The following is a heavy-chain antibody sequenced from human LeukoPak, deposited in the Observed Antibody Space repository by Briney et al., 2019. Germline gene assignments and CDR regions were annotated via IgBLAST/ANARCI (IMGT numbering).Heavy chain of an antibody. CDR3: ARLGGGSGSYYKHLDY. V-gene: IGHV4-59*08. Sequence: SETLSLTCTVSGGSISSYYWSWIRQPPGKGLEWIGYIYYSGSTKYNPSLKSRVTISVDTSNNQFSLKLSSVTAADTAVYYCARLGGGSGSYYKHLDYWGQGTLVTVSS. CDR2: IYYSGST. J-gene: IGHJ4*02. D-gene: IGHD3-10*01. CDR1: GGSISSYY.